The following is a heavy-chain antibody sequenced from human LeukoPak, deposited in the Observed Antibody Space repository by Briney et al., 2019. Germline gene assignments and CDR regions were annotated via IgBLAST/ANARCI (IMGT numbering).Heavy chain of an antibody. D-gene: IGHD2-8*01. J-gene: IGHJ4*02. Sequence: ASVKVSCKASGGTFSSYAISWVRQAPGQGLEWMGWINPNSGGTNYAQKFQGRVTMTRDTSISTAYMELSRLRSDDTAVYYCARSGIYCTNGVCPVDYWGQGTLVTVSS. CDR2: INPNSGGT. V-gene: IGHV1-2*02. CDR3: ARSGIYCTNGVCPVDY. CDR1: GGTFSSYA.